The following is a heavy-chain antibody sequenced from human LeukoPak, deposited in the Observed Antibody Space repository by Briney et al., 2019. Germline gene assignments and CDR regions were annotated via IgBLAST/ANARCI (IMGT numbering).Heavy chain of an antibody. D-gene: IGHD3-10*01. Sequence: GASVKVSCKTPGYTFTDYDITWARQAPGQGLEWMGRVSPYNGNTYYSQRFQDRVTITKDTSTGTAYMDLRNLRTDDTAMYYCARNGRVRRVVKDLFEYWGQGTLVAVSS. J-gene: IGHJ4*02. CDR3: ARNGRVRRVVKDLFEY. CDR1: GYTFTDYD. V-gene: IGHV1-18*01. CDR2: VSPYNGNT.